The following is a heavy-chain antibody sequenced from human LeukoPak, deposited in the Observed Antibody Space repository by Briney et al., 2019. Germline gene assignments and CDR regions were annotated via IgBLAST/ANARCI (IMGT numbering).Heavy chain of an antibody. CDR2: MNPNSGNT. Sequence: ASVKVSCKASGYTFTSYDINWVRQATGQGLEWMGWMNPNSGNTGYAQKFQGRVTITRNTSISTAYMELSSLRSEDTAVYYCARAPHSPYSSSCDYWGQGTLVTVSS. J-gene: IGHJ4*02. V-gene: IGHV1-8*03. CDR1: GYTFTSYD. CDR3: ARAPHSPYSSSCDY. D-gene: IGHD6-6*01.